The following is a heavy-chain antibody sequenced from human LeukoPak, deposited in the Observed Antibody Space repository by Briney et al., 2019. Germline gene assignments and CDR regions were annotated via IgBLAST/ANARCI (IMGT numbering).Heavy chain of an antibody. CDR3: ARDRGPNRGAFDI. D-gene: IGHD2-8*01. V-gene: IGHV3-11*06. J-gene: IGHJ3*02. Sequence: KSGGSLRLSCAASGFTFSDYYMSWIRQAPGKGLEWVSYISSSSSYTNYADSVKGRFTISRDNAKNSLYLQMNSLRAEDTAVYYCARDRGPNRGAFDIWGQGTMVTVSS. CDR2: ISSSSSYT. CDR1: GFTFSDYY.